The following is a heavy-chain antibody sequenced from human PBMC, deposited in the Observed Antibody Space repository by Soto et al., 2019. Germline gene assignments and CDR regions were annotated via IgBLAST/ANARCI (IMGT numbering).Heavy chain of an antibody. V-gene: IGHV4-31*03. CDR1: GGSISSGCYY. D-gene: IGHD4-4*01. Sequence: SETLSLTCTVSGGSISSGCYYWSWIRQHPGKGLEWIGYIYYSGSTYYNPSLKSRVTISVDTSKNQFSLKLSSVTAADTAVYYCPRERSNGNFDYWGQGILVTVSS. CDR3: PRERSNGNFDY. CDR2: IYYSGST. J-gene: IGHJ4*02.